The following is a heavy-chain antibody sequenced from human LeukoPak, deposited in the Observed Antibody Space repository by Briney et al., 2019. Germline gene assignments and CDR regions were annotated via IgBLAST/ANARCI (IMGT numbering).Heavy chain of an antibody. CDR2: INPNSGGT. CDR1: GYTFTGYY. Sequence: ASVKVSCKASGYTFTGYYMHWVRQAPGLGLEWIGWINPNSGGTNYAQKFQGRVTMTRDTSISTAYMELSRLRSDDTAVYYCARGYSGYLNPYYYMDVWGKGTTVTVSS. D-gene: IGHD5-12*01. V-gene: IGHV1-2*02. J-gene: IGHJ6*03. CDR3: ARGYSGYLNPYYYMDV.